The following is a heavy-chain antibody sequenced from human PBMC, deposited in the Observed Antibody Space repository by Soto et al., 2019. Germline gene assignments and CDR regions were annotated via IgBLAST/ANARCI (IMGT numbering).Heavy chain of an antibody. V-gene: IGHV1-18*01. D-gene: IGHD6-19*01. CDR3: ARDMAPYSSGWYNWFDP. J-gene: IGHJ5*02. CDR1: GYTFTSYG. Sequence: ASVKVSCKASGYTFTSYGISWVRQAPGQGLEWMGWISAYNGNTNYAQKLQGRVTMTTDTSTGTAYMELRSLRSDDAAVYYCARDMAPYSSGWYNWFDPWGQGTLVTVSS. CDR2: ISAYNGNT.